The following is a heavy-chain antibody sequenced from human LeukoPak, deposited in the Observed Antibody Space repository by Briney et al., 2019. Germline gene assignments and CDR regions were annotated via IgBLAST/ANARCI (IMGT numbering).Heavy chain of an antibody. D-gene: IGHD4-17*01. CDR1: GYTFTSYY. CDR3: AREVRNDYGDGNWFDP. Sequence: ASVKVSCKASGYTFTSYYMHWVRQAPGQGLEWMGIINPSGGSTSYAQKFQGRVTLTRDMYTSTVYMELSSMRSEDTAVYYCAREVRNDYGDGNWFDPWGQGTLVTVSS. V-gene: IGHV1-46*01. J-gene: IGHJ5*02. CDR2: INPSGGST.